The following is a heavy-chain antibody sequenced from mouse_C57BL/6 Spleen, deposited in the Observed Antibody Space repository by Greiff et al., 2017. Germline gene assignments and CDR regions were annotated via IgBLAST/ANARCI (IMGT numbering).Heavy chain of an antibody. CDR1: GFTFSSYA. CDR2: ISDGGSYT. V-gene: IGHV5-4*01. J-gene: IGHJ1*03. Sequence: EVPGVESGGGLVKPGGSLKLSCAASGFTFSSYAMSWVRPTPEKRLEWVATISDGGSYTYYPDNVKGRFTISRDNAKNNLYLQMSHLKSEDTAMYYCARGGTGDFDVGGTGTTVTVSS. CDR3: ARGGTGDFDV. D-gene: IGHD4-1*01.